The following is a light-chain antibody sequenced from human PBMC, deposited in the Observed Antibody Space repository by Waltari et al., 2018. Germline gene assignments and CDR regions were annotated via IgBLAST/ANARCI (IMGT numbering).Light chain of an antibody. V-gene: IGLV1-47*01. CDR2: RNS. CDR1: GSNIGSNS. Sequence: QSVLTQPPSASETPGQRVTITCSGGGSNIGSNSFYWYQHPPGTAPKLLIYRNSQRPSGVPDRFSGSKSGTSASLAISGLQSEDEADYYCASWDDGLAGPVFGSGTKLTVL. J-gene: IGLJ2*01. CDR3: ASWDDGLAGPV.